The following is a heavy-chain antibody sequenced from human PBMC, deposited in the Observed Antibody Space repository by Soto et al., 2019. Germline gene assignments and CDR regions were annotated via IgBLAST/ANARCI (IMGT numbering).Heavy chain of an antibody. D-gene: IGHD6-13*01. CDR2: IIPIFGTA. J-gene: IGHJ6*02. CDR3: ARSGYSSFLVTNYYGMDV. Sequence: SVKVSCKASGGTFSSYAISWVRQAPGQGLEWMGGIIPIFGTANYAQKFQGRVTITADESTSTAYMELSSLRSEDTAVYYCARSGYSSFLVTNYYGMDVWGQGTTVTVSS. CDR1: GGTFSSYA. V-gene: IGHV1-69*13.